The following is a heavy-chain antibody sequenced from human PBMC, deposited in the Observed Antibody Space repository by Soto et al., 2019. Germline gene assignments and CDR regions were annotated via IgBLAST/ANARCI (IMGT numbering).Heavy chain of an antibody. CDR2: ISDSSSTI. J-gene: IGHJ4*02. V-gene: IGHV3-48*04. D-gene: IGHD1-26*01. CDR1: GFTFNSHT. Sequence: EVQLVESGGGLVQPGGSLRLSCVASGFTFNSHTMNWVRQAPGKGLEWLSYISDSSSTIYYAYSVKGRFTISRDNAKNSLYLQMNSGRADDPAVYYCAREVGATGYWGQGTLVTVSS. CDR3: AREVGATGY.